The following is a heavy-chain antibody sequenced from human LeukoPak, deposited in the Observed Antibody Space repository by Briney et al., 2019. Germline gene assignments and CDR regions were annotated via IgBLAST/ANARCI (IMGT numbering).Heavy chain of an antibody. J-gene: IGHJ5*02. CDR1: GGSFSGYY. V-gene: IGHV4-34*01. CDR2: INHSGST. CDR3: ARGKYSSSSNWFDP. D-gene: IGHD6-13*01. Sequence: PSETLSLTCAVYGGSFSGYYWSWIRQPPGKGLEWIGEINHSGSTNYNPSLKSRVTISVDTSKSQFSLKLSSVTAADTAVYYCARGKYSSSSNWFDPWGQGTLVTVSS.